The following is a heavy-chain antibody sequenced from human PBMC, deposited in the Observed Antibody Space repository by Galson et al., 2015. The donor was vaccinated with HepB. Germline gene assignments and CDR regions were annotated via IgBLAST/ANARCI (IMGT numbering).Heavy chain of an antibody. CDR2: IYPGDSDT. Sequence: QSGAEVKNPGESLKISCKGSGYSFTNYWIVWVRQMPGKGLECMGIIYPGDSDTRYSPSFQGHVTISADKSINTAFLQWGSLKASDTAMYYCARLPQWGPTGVRYFDLWGRGTLVTVSS. D-gene: IGHD4-23*01. CDR3: ARLPQWGPTGVRYFDL. J-gene: IGHJ2*01. V-gene: IGHV5-51*01. CDR1: GYSFTNYW.